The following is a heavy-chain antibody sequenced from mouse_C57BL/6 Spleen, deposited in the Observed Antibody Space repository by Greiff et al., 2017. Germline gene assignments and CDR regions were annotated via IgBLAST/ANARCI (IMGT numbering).Heavy chain of an antibody. J-gene: IGHJ2*01. CDR3: ARPDGYFDY. Sequence: EVQLQQSGPELVKPGASVKISCKASGYTFTDYYMNWVKQSHGKSLEWIGDINPNNGGTSYNQKFKGKATLTVDKSSSTAYMELRSLTSEDSAVYYCARPDGYFDYWGQGTTLTVSS. D-gene: IGHD2-3*01. V-gene: IGHV1-26*01. CDR2: INPNNGGT. CDR1: GYTFTDYY.